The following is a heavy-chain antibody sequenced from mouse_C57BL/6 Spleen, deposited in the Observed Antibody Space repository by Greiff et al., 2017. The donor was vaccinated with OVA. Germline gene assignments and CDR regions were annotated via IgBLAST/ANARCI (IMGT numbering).Heavy chain of an antibody. V-gene: IGHV1-82*01. CDR1: GYAFSSSW. CDR2: IYPGDGDT. Sequence: QVQLKQSGPELVKPGASVKISCKASGYAFSSSWMNWVKQRPGKGLEWIGRIYPGDGDTNYNGKFKGKATLTADKSSSTAYMQLSSLTSEDSAVYFCARPYYSNAAWFAYWGQGTLVTVSA. CDR3: ARPYYSNAAWFAY. D-gene: IGHD2-5*01. J-gene: IGHJ3*01.